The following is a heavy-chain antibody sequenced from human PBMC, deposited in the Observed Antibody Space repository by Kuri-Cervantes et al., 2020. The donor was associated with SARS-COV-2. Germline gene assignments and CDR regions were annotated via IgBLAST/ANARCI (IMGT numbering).Heavy chain of an antibody. D-gene: IGHD2-2*01. CDR2: IIPILGIA. J-gene: IGHJ6*03. CDR3: ARARVGSIVVVPAAPYYMDV. V-gene: IGHV1-69*04. CDR1: GGTFSSYA. Sequence: SVKVSCKASGGTFSSYAISWVRQAPGQGLEWMGRIIPILGIANYAQKFQGRVTITADKSTSTAYMELSSLRSEDTAVYYCARARVGSIVVVPAAPYYMDVWGKGTTVTVSS.